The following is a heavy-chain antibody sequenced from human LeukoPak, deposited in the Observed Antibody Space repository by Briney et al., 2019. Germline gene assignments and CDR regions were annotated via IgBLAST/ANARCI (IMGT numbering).Heavy chain of an antibody. D-gene: IGHD3-22*01. J-gene: IGHJ4*02. V-gene: IGHV3-33*01. Sequence: GRSLRLSCAASGFTFSSYGMHWVRQAPGEGLEWVAVIWYDGSNKYYADSVKGRFTISRDNSKNTLYLQMNSLRAEDTAVYYCARGGYDSSGYPYYYFDYWGQGTLVTVSS. CDR3: ARGGYDSSGYPYYYFDY. CDR1: GFTFSSYG. CDR2: IWYDGSNK.